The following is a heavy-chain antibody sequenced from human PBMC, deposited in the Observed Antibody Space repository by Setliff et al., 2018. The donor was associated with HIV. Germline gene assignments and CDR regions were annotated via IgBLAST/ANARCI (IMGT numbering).Heavy chain of an antibody. CDR1: GYSFTNYW. CDR3: ARQRYYGSSPFDY. V-gene: IGHV5-51*07. Sequence: GESLKISCKGSGYSFTNYWIGWVHQMPGKGLEWMGIIYPGDSETRYSRSFQGQVTISADKSISTAYLQWSSLKASDTAMYYCARQRYYGSSPFDYWGQGTLVTVSS. J-gene: IGHJ4*02. D-gene: IGHD3-22*01. CDR2: IYPGDSET.